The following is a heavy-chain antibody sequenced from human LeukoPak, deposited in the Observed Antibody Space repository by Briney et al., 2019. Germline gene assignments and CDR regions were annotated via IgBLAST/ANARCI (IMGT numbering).Heavy chain of an antibody. V-gene: IGHV4-34*01. CDR1: GGSFSNYY. J-gene: IGHJ6*03. D-gene: IGHD2-15*01. CDR3: AREHCSGGSCYSIYYYYYMDV. Sequence: PSETLSLTCAVYGGSFSNYYWSWIRQPPGKGLEWIGEINHSGSTNYNPSLKSRVTISVDTSKNQFSLKLSSVTAADTAVYYCAREHCSGGSCYSIYYYYYMDVWGKGTTVTVSS. CDR2: INHSGST.